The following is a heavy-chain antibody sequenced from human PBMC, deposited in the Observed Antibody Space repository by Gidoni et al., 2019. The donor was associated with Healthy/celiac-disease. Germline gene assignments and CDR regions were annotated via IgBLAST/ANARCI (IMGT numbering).Heavy chain of an antibody. J-gene: IGHJ4*02. V-gene: IGHV3-9*01. CDR3: AKDNFYYDSSGFDY. Sequence: EVQLVESGGGLVQPGRSLRLSCAASGFTFDDYAMHLVRQAPGKGLEWVSGISGNSGSIGYADSVKGRFTISRDNAKNSLYLQMNSLRAEDTALYYCAKDNFYYDSSGFDYWGQGTLVTVSS. CDR1: GFTFDDYA. D-gene: IGHD3-22*01. CDR2: ISGNSGSI.